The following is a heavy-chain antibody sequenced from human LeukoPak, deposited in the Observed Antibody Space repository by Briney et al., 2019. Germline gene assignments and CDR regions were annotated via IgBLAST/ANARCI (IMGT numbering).Heavy chain of an antibody. CDR1: GYTFTGYY. CDR3: AREQVSSGPNADWFDP. CDR2: INPNSGGT. D-gene: IGHD6-19*01. V-gene: IGHV1-2*02. J-gene: IGHJ5*02. Sequence: ASVKVSCKASGYTFTGYYMHWVRQAPGQGLEWMAWINPNSGGTNYAQKFQGRVTMTRDTSISTTFMELSRLRSDDTAVYYCAREQVSSGPNADWFDPWGQGTLVTVSS.